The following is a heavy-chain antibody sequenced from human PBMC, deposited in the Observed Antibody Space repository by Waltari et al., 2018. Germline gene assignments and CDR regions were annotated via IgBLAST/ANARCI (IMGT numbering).Heavy chain of an antibody. D-gene: IGHD6-19*01. CDR1: GYTFTGYY. Sequence: QVQLVQSGAEVKKPGASVKVSCTASGYTFTGYYIHWVRQAPGQGLEWMGWINPNSGGTNYAQKFQGRVTMTRDTSISTAYMELSRLRSDDTAVYYCARGRLIAVAAHTGIDYWGQGTLVTVSS. CDR2: INPNSGGT. CDR3: ARGRLIAVAAHTGIDY. J-gene: IGHJ4*02. V-gene: IGHV1-2*02.